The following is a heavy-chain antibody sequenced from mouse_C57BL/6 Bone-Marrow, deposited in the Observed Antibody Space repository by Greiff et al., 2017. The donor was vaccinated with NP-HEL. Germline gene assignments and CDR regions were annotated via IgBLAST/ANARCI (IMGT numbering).Heavy chain of an antibody. J-gene: IGHJ4*01. V-gene: IGHV1-26*01. CDR1: GYTFTDYY. D-gene: IGHD2-2*01. CDR2: INPNNGGT. CDR3: ARKLHGYLPYYYAMDY. Sequence: EVQLQQSGPELVKPGASVKISCKASGYTFTDYYMNWVKQSHGKSLEWIGDINPNNGGTSYNQKFKGKATLTVDKSSSTAYMELRSLTSEDSAVYYCARKLHGYLPYYYAMDYWGQGTSVTVSS.